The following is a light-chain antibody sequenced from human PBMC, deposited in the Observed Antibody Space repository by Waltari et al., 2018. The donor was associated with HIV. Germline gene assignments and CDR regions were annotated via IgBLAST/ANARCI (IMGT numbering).Light chain of an antibody. J-gene: IGLJ3*02. CDR2: RSD. Sequence: QSVLTQPPSASRPPGQRVLMSCSGSNSNIGNNFVSWFQQVPARAPNLVIYRSDQRPSGVPDRFSAAKSGSSASRAITGVQSDDEAVYYCGSWDDTLSHWVFGGGTRLTV. CDR3: GSWDDTLSHWV. CDR1: NSNIGNNF. V-gene: IGLV1-47*01.